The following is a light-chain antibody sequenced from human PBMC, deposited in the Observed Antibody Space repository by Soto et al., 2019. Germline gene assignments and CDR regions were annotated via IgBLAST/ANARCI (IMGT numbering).Light chain of an antibody. V-gene: IGKV1-9*01. J-gene: IGKJ1*01. CDR1: QGISTY. CDR2: GAS. Sequence: DIQMTQSPSSLSASVGDRVTITCRASQGISTYLAWYQQKPGQAPKSLIYGASTLQSGVPSRFSGGGSGTEFTLTISSLQPEDFATYYCQELNSYPRTFGQGTKVDTK. CDR3: QELNSYPRT.